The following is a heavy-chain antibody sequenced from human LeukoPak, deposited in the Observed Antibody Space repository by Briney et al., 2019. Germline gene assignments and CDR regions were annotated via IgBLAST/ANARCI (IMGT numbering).Heavy chain of an antibody. J-gene: IGHJ4*02. D-gene: IGHD1-26*01. CDR1: GFTFSRYW. CDR3: VRDNRSYNFDY. V-gene: IGHV3-74*01. CDR2: IKSDGSST. Sequence: PGGSLRLSCAASGFTFSRYWMHGVRHAPGKGLVWGSCIKSDGSSTSTADSAKGRFTISRDNAKNTVYLQMNSLRAEDTAVYYCVRDNRSYNFDYWGQGTLVTVSS.